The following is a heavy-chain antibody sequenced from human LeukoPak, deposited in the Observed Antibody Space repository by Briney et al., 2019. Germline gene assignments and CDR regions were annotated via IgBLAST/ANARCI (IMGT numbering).Heavy chain of an antibody. V-gene: IGHV3-48*03. D-gene: IGHD5-18*01. J-gene: IGHJ4*02. CDR2: ISSSGSTI. CDR3: ARVGTWIQLWLDY. CDR1: GFTFSSYE. Sequence: GGSLRLSCAASGFTFSSYEMKWVRQAPGKGLEWVSYISSSGSTIYYADSVKGRSTISRDNAKNSLYLQMNSLRAEDTAVYYCARVGTWIQLWLDYWGQGTLVTVSS.